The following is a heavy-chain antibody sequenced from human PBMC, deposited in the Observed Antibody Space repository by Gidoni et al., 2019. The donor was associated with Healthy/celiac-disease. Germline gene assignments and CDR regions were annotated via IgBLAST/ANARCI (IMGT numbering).Heavy chain of an antibody. CDR2: ISSSSSYI. Sequence: EVQLVESGGGLVKPGGSLRLSCAASGFTFSSYSMNWVRQAPGKGLEWVSSISSSSSYIYYADSVKGRFTISRDNAKNSLYLQMNSLRAEDTAVYYCARDRIVVVPAAIDSVDYYYYYMDVWGKGTTVTVSS. D-gene: IGHD2-2*02. V-gene: IGHV3-21*01. CDR1: GFTFSSYS. J-gene: IGHJ6*03. CDR3: ARDRIVVVPAAIDSVDYYYYYMDV.